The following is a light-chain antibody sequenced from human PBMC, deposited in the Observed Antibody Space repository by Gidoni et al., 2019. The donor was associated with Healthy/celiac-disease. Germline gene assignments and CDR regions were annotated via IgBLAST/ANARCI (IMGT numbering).Light chain of an antibody. CDR1: QGISSA. CDR3: QQFNSYPL. CDR2: DAS. Sequence: AIQLTQSPSSLSASVGDSVTITCRDSQGISSALAWYQQKPGKAPKLLIYDASSLESGVPSRFSGSGSWTDFTLTISSLQPEDFATYYCQQFNSYPLFGGGTKVEIK. V-gene: IGKV1-13*02. J-gene: IGKJ4*01.